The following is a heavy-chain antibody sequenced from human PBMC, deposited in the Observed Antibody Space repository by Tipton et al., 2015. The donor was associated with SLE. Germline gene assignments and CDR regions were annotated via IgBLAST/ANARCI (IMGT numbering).Heavy chain of an antibody. D-gene: IGHD3-10*01. Sequence: GLVKPSETLSLTCTVSGGSISSYYWSWIRQPPGKGLEWIGYIYYSGSTNYNPSLKSRVTISVDTSKNQFSLKLSSVTAADTAVYYCARDEFGEFHGMDVWGQGTTVTVSS. CDR1: GGSISSYY. CDR2: IYYSGST. CDR3: ARDEFGEFHGMDV. V-gene: IGHV4-59*01. J-gene: IGHJ6*02.